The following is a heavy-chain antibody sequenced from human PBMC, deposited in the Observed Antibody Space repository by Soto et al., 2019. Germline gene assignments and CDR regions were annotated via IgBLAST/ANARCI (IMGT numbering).Heavy chain of an antibody. CDR3: ARVASSSCRKCYGMDV. CDR2: IIPIFGTA. J-gene: IGHJ6*02. Sequence: GASVQVSCKASGGTFSSYAISWVRQAPGQGLEWMGGIIPIFGTANYAQKFQGRVTITADESTSTAYMELSSLRSEDTAVYYCARVASSSCRKCYGMDVWGQGTTVTVSS. D-gene: IGHD6-13*01. V-gene: IGHV1-69*13. CDR1: GGTFSSYA.